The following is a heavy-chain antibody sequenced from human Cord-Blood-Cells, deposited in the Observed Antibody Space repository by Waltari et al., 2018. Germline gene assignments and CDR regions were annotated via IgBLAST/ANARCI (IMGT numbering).Heavy chain of an antibody. Sequence: QVQLQESGPGLVKPSETLSLTCTVSGYTISSGYYWGWLRQPPGKGLEWIGSIYHSGSTYYNPSLKSRVTISVDTSKNQFSLKLSSVTAADTAVYYCARSQELRYYFDYWGQGTLVTVSS. CDR1: GYTISSGYY. CDR2: IYHSGST. D-gene: IGHD1-26*01. J-gene: IGHJ4*02. V-gene: IGHV4-38-2*02. CDR3: ARSQELRYYFDY.